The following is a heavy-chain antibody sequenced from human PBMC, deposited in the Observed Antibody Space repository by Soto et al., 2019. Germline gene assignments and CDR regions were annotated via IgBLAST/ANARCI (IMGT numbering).Heavy chain of an antibody. CDR2: VSSSGGTI. D-gene: IGHD3-3*01. CDR1: GFTFSDYY. V-gene: IGHV3-11*01. J-gene: IGHJ6*03. Sequence: QVQLVESGGGLVKPGGSLRLSCPASGFTFSDYYMTWIRQAPGKGLDWVSYVSSSGGTIYYADSVKGRFTISRDNAKNSLYLQMNSLRAEDTAVYYCATGPSFGVVTHYYYMEVWGKGTTVTVSS. CDR3: ATGPSFGVVTHYYYMEV.